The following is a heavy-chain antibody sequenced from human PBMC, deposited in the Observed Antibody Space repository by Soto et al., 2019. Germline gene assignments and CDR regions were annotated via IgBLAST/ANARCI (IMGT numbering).Heavy chain of an antibody. CDR1: GGSFSVYY. Sequence: SETLSLTCAVYGGSFSVYYWSWIRHPPGEGLEWIGEINHSGSTNYNPSLKSRVTISIDTSKNQFSLKLTSVTAADTAVYYCARGSSGASAPYYFDSWGQGTLVTVSS. V-gene: IGHV4-34*01. D-gene: IGHD1-26*01. CDR3: ARGSSGASAPYYFDS. CDR2: INHSGST. J-gene: IGHJ4*02.